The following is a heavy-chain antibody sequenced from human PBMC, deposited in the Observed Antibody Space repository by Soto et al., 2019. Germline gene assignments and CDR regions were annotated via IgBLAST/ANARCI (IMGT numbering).Heavy chain of an antibody. Sequence: SETLSLTCTVSGGSISSYYWSWIRQPPGKGLEWIGYIYYSGSTNYNPSLKSRVTKTVDTSKNQFSLKLSSVTAADTAVYYCARGIAARPYYEWGQGTLVTVSS. CDR3: ARGIAARPYYE. J-gene: IGHJ4*02. D-gene: IGHD6-6*01. CDR1: GGSISSYY. V-gene: IGHV4-59*01. CDR2: IYYSGST.